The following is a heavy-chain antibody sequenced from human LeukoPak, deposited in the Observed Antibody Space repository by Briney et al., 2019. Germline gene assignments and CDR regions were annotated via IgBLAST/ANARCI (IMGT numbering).Heavy chain of an antibody. V-gene: IGHV3-48*04. J-gene: IGHJ4*02. D-gene: IGHD3-10*02. CDR2: ISSSGSTM. CDR1: GFSFSSYS. Sequence: GGSLRLSCAASGFSFSSYSMNWVRQAPGKGLEWVSYISSSGSTMFYADSVKGRFTISRDNAKSSLYLQMNSLRAEDTALYYCARSVPSDYWGQGTLVTVSS. CDR3: ARSVPSDY.